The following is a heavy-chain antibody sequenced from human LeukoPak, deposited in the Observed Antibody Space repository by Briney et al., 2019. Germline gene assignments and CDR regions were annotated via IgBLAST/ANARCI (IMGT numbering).Heavy chain of an antibody. CDR1: GFTFDDYA. V-gene: IGHV3-9*01. CDR3: AREGGYFDWLYHYFDY. J-gene: IGHJ4*02. Sequence: GGSLRLSCAASGFTFDDYAMHWVRHAPGKGLEWVSGISWNSGSIGYADSVKGRFTISRDNAKNSLYLQMNSLRAEDTAVYYCAREGGYFDWLYHYFDYWGQGTLVTVSS. CDR2: ISWNSGSI. D-gene: IGHD3-9*01.